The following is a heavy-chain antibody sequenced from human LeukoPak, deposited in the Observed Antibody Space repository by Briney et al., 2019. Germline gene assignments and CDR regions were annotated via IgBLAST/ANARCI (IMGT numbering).Heavy chain of an antibody. CDR3: ARGYCSGGSSRPLDY. CDR2: INWNAGST. Sequence: GWSLRLSCAASGFTFDDYGMSWVHQGPGNGLEGVSGINWNAGSTDYADSVKRRFTISRDNANNSLYLQMNSLLGDDTAVYYCARGYCSGGSSRPLDYWGQGTLVTVSS. CDR1: GFTFDDYG. D-gene: IGHD2-15*01. V-gene: IGHV3-20*04. J-gene: IGHJ4*02.